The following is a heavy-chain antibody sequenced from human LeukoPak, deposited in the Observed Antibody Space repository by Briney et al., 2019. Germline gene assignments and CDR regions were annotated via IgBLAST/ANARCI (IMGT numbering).Heavy chain of an antibody. Sequence: GGSLRLSCAASGFTFSTYEMNWVRQAPGKGLEWVSYISSSGGRIFYADSVKGRFTISRDNAKNSLYLQRTRLRAEDTAVYYCARESPGGYWGQGTLVTVSS. CDR1: GFTFSTYE. CDR3: ARESPGGY. V-gene: IGHV3-48*03. D-gene: IGHD3-10*01. J-gene: IGHJ4*02. CDR2: ISSSGGRI.